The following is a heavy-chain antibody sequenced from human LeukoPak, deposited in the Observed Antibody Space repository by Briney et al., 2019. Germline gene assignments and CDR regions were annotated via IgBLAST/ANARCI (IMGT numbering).Heavy chain of an antibody. CDR3: ARDTETDLDWLSYFDY. CDR2: IRYDGSDK. D-gene: IGHD3-9*01. J-gene: IGHJ4*02. Sequence: GGSLRLSCAASGFTFSSHGMHWVRQAPGKGLEWVAFIRYDGSDKYYADSVKGRFTISRDNSKNTLYLQMNSLRAEDTAVYYCARDTETDLDWLSYFDYWGQGTLVTVSS. V-gene: IGHV3-30*02. CDR1: GFTFSSHG.